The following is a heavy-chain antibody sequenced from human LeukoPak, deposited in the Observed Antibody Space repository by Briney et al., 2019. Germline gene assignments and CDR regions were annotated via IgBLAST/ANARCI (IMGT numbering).Heavy chain of an antibody. V-gene: IGHV4-38-2*01. J-gene: IGHJ5*02. CDR1: GFTFGSYE. CDR3: ARGDIAAANWFDP. D-gene: IGHD6-13*01. CDR2: IYLSGTT. Sequence: GSLRLSCAASGFTFGSYEMNWVRQAPGKGLEWIGSIYLSGTTYYNPSLKSRVTISVDTSKNQFSLKLSPVTAADTAVYYCARGDIAAANWFDPWGQGTLVTVSS.